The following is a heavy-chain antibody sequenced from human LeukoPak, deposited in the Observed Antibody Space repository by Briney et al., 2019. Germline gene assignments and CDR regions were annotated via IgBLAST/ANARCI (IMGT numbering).Heavy chain of an antibody. CDR2: INWNGGST. CDR3: AREYYDILTGYLPLGWFDP. CDR1: GFTFDDYG. Sequence: GGSLRLSCAASGFTFDDYGMSWVRQAPGEGLEWVSGINWNGGSTGYADSVKGRFTISRDNAKNSLYLQMNSLRAEDTALYYCAREYYDILTGYLPLGWFDPWGQGTLVTVSS. D-gene: IGHD3-9*01. V-gene: IGHV3-20*04. J-gene: IGHJ5*02.